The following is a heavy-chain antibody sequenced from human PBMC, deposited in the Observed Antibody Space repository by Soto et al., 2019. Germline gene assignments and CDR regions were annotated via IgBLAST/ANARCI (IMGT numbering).Heavy chain of an antibody. J-gene: IGHJ3*02. V-gene: IGHV1-46*01. Sequence: GASVKVSCKASGYTFTSHYMHWVRQSPGQGLEWMGIINPSGGSTSYAQKFQGRVTMTRDTSTSTVYMELSSLRSEDTAVYYCARDYCSGGSCHAFDIWGQGTMVTVSS. CDR3: ARDYCSGGSCHAFDI. CDR1: GYTFTSHY. CDR2: INPSGGST. D-gene: IGHD2-15*01.